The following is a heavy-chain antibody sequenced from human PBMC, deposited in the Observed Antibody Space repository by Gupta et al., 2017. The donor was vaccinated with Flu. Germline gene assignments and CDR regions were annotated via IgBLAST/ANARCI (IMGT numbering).Heavy chain of an antibody. CDR3: ARDGDGAVDLDY. CDR2: IDNDGRST. Sequence: EVQLAESGGGLVQPGGSLRLSCAASGFPFSRHWMHWVRQAPGKGLEWVSYIDNDGRSTTYADSVKGRFTLSRDNAKNTLSLQMNSLRAEDTAVYYCARDGDGAVDLDYWGQGSLVIVSS. V-gene: IGHV3-74*01. CDR1: GFPFSRHW. D-gene: IGHD6-19*01. J-gene: IGHJ4*02.